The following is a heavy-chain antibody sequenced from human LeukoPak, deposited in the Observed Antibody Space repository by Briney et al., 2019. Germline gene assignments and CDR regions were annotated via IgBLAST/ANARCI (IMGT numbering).Heavy chain of an antibody. J-gene: IGHJ5*02. V-gene: IGHV3-15*01. CDR3: TTPPYYYDSSGFPLGS. Sequence: PGGSLRLSCAASGFTFSNAWMSWVRQAPGKGLEWVGRIKSKTDGGTTDYAAPVKGRFTISRDDSKNTLYLQMNSLKTEDTAVYYCTTPPYYYDSSGFPLGSWGQGTLVTVSS. D-gene: IGHD3-22*01. CDR1: GFTFSNAW. CDR2: IKSKTDGGTT.